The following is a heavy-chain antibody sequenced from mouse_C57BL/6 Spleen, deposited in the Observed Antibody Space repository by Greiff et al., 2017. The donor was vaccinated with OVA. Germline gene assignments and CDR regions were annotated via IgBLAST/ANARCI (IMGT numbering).Heavy chain of an antibody. CDR2: IDPSDSYT. D-gene: IGHD2-1*01. V-gene: IGHV1-50*01. J-gene: IGHJ4*01. Sequence: VQLQQSGAELVKPGASVKLSCKASGYTFTSYWMQWVKQRPGQGLEWIGEIDPSDSYTNYNQKFKGKATLTVDTSSSTAYMQLSSLTSEDSAVYYCARRGNGAMDYWGQGTSVTVSS. CDR1: GYTFTSYW. CDR3: ARRGNGAMDY.